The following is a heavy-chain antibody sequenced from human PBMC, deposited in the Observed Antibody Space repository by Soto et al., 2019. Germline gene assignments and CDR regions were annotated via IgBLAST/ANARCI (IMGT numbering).Heavy chain of an antibody. Sequence: PGGSLRLSCAASGFTFSTYGMSWVRQAPGKGLEWVSTITNSGGSTYYADSVKGRLTISRDNSKNTLYLQMNSLRAEDTAVYYCAIVNLPAPRFTDYWGQGTLLTVSS. V-gene: IGHV3-23*01. CDR2: ITNSGGST. J-gene: IGHJ4*02. CDR1: GFTFSTYG. CDR3: AIVNLPAPRFTDY.